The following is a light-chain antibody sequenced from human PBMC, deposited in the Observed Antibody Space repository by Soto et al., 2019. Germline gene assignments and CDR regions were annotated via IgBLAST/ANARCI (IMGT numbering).Light chain of an antibody. CDR3: QQYNNWPYT. CDR2: GES. CDR1: QSVSSH. V-gene: IGKV3-15*01. J-gene: IGKJ2*01. Sequence: ETVMTQSPATLSVSPGERATLSCRASQSVSSHVAWYQQKPGQAPRLLIYGESARATGLPARFSGRGSGTEFTLTISSLQSEDFAVYYCQQYNNWPYTFGQGTKLEIK.